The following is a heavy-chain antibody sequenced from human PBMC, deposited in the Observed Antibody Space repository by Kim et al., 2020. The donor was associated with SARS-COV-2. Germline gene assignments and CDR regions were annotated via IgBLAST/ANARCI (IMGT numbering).Heavy chain of an antibody. CDR2: ISYDGSNK. D-gene: IGHD3-10*01. Sequence: GGSLRLSCAASGFTFSSYAMHWVRQAPGQGLEWVAVISYDGSNKYYADCVKGRFTISRDNSKNTLYLQMNSLRAEDTAVYYCARVKGSGSYYPTYYYYG. CDR1: GFTFSSYA. V-gene: IGHV3-30*04. CDR3: ARVKGSGSYYPTYYYYG. J-gene: IGHJ6*01.